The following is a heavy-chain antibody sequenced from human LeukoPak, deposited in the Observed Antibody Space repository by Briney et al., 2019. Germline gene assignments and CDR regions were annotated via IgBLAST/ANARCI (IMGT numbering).Heavy chain of an antibody. Sequence: ASVKVSCKASGYTFTGYYMHWVRQAPGQGLEWMGWINPNNGGTNYAQKFQGRVTMTRDTSISTAYMELNRLTSDDTAVYYCARDKYTGYETFDYCGQGTLVTASS. V-gene: IGHV1-2*02. D-gene: IGHD5-12*01. J-gene: IGHJ4*02. CDR3: ARDKYTGYETFDY. CDR2: INPNNGGT. CDR1: GYTFTGYY.